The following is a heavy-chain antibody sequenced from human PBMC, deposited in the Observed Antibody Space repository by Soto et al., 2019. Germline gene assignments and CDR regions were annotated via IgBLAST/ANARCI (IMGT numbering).Heavy chain of an antibody. V-gene: IGHV3-23*01. J-gene: IGHJ5*02. CDR2: ISGSGGST. CDR3: AKGWVGATYPIDP. Sequence: EVQLLESGGGLVQPGGSLRLSCAASGFTFSSYAMSWVRQAPGKGLEWVSAISGSGGSTYYADSVKGRFTIPKDNSKDTMYWQMNSLRAEDTAVYYCAKGWVGATYPIDPWGQGTLVTVSS. D-gene: IGHD1-26*01. CDR1: GFTFSSYA.